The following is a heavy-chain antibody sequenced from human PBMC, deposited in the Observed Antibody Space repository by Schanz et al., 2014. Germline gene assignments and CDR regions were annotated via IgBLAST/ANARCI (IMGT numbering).Heavy chain of an antibody. CDR2: IGGSGDST. D-gene: IGHD1-20*01. CDR1: GFTFSNHA. Sequence: VQLVESGGGLVKPGGSLRLSCAASGFTFSNHALSWVRQAPGKGLEWVSGIGGSGDSTHYADSVKGRFIVSRDNSKNTLYLEMNRLRVDDTAVYYCSKDKQGIRSDDSWGQGTLVTVSS. CDR3: SKDKQGIRSDDS. V-gene: IGHV3-23*04. J-gene: IGHJ5*01.